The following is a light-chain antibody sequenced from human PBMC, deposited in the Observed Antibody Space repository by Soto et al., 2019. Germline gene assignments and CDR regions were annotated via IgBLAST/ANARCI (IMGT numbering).Light chain of an antibody. CDR3: CSYVDSYIYV. Sequence: QSVLTQPRSESGSPGQSVTISCTGTTSDVGGYHYVSWYQHHPGKAPKLVIFDVNRRPSGVPHRFSGSKSDNTASLTISGLQAEDDADYYCCSYVDSYIYVFGTGIKLTVL. CDR1: TSDVGGYHY. J-gene: IGLJ1*01. CDR2: DVN. V-gene: IGLV2-11*01.